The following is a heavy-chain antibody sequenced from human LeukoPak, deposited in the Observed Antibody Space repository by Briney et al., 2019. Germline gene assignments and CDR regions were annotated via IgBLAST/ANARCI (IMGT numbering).Heavy chain of an antibody. CDR3: ARGQRYSSSWYGVSWAYYFDY. CDR1: GGSFSGYY. Sequence: SETLSLTCAVYGGSFSGYYWSWIRQPPGKGLEWIGEINHSGSTNYNPSLKSRVTISVDTSKNQFSLKLSSVTAAGTAVYYCARGQRYSSSWYGVSWAYYFDYWGQGTLVTVSS. J-gene: IGHJ4*02. D-gene: IGHD6-13*01. V-gene: IGHV4-34*01. CDR2: INHSGST.